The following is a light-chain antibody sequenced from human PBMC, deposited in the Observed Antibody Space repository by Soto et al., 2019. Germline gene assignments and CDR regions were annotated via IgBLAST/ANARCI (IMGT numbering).Light chain of an antibody. J-gene: IGLJ3*02. CDR1: TSNIGKNY. Sequence: QSVLTQPPSASGTPGQTVTISCSGSTSNIGKNYVYWYQQLSGAAPKILMYRNSKRPSGVPDRFSGSKSGTSASLTIRGLESEDEADYQCSVWDESVSGPGVVFGGGTKLTVL. CDR2: RNS. CDR3: SVWDESVSGPGVV. V-gene: IGLV1-47*01.